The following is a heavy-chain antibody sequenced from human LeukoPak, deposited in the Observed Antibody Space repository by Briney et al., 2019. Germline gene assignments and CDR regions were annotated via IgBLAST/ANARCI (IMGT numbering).Heavy chain of an antibody. V-gene: IGHV3-7*01. Sequence: PGGSLRLSCAAPGFTFSSSWMTWVRQAPGKGLEWVANIKPDEGEKYYVDSVKGRFTVSRDNAKKSLYLQMNSLRAEDTAVYYCVRYYTRQSWYFDLWGRGTLVTVSS. CDR2: IKPDEGEK. D-gene: IGHD3-10*01. J-gene: IGHJ2*01. CDR1: GFTFSSSW. CDR3: VRYYTRQSWYFDL.